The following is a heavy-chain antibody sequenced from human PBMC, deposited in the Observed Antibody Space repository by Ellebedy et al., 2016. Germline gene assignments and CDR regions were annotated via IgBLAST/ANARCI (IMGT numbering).Heavy chain of an antibody. CDR3: ARGASTRELWADLDSLGFDP. D-gene: IGHD3-16*01. CDR2: IYYSGST. J-gene: IGHJ5*02. Sequence: ESLKISXADSGFTIANFFMSWIRQPPGKGLEWIGYIYYSGSTNYNPSLKSRVTISVDTSKNQFSLKLSSVTAADTAVYYCARGASTRELWADLDSLGFDPWGQGTLVTVSS. CDR1: GFTIANFF. V-gene: IGHV4-59*01.